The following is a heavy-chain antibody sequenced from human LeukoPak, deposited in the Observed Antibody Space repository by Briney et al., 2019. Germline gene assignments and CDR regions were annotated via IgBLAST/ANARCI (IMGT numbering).Heavy chain of an antibody. V-gene: IGHV1-18*01. D-gene: IGHD3-22*01. CDR1: GYTFTTFG. CDR3: AREGRRGYFSPFDY. CDR2: ISPYNDNT. J-gene: IGHJ4*02. Sequence: ASLRVSCKASGYTFTTFGINWVRQAPGQGLEWMGMISPYNDNTKYPQKLQGRVTMTTDTSTSTAYMELRSLRSDDTAVYFCAREGRRGYFSPFDYWGQGTLVAVSS.